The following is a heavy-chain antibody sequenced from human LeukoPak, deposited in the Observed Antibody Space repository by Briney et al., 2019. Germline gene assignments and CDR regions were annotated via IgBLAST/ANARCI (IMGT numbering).Heavy chain of an antibody. CDR3: AREGRGQQLTPIDY. Sequence: SETLSLTCTVSGGSISSSSYYWGWIRQPPGKGLEWIGSIYYSGSTYYNPSLKSRVTISVDTSKNQFSLKLSSVTAADTAVYYCAREGRGQQLTPIDYWGPGALVTVSS. J-gene: IGHJ4*02. CDR2: IYYSGST. D-gene: IGHD6-13*01. CDR1: GGSISSSSYY. V-gene: IGHV4-39*07.